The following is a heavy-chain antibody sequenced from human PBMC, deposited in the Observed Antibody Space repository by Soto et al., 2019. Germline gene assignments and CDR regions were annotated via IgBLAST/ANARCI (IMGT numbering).Heavy chain of an antibody. CDR2: IYYSGST. J-gene: IGHJ4*02. D-gene: IGHD3-10*01. Sequence: SETLSLTCTVSVGSISSYYWSWIRQPPGKGLEWIGYIYYSGSTNYNPSLKSRVTISVDTSKNQFSLKLSSVTAADTAVYYCASGIPGDYYGSGSYYYWGQGTLVTVSS. CDR3: ASGIPGDYYGSGSYYY. CDR1: VGSISSYY. V-gene: IGHV4-59*08.